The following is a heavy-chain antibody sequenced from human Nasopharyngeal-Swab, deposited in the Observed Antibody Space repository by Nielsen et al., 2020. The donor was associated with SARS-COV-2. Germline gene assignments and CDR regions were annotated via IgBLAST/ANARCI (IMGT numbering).Heavy chain of an antibody. CDR3: ARDGLDYDFWSAYFMDV. J-gene: IGHJ6*02. Sequence: GESLKISCEAYGFTCNNYNFNWVRQAQGKGLEWVSSISSSSSYIYYADSVKGRFTISRDNAKNSLYLQMNSLRAEDTAVYYCARDGLDYDFWSAYFMDVWGQGTTVTVSS. CDR2: ISSSSSYI. D-gene: IGHD3-3*01. CDR1: GFTCNNYN. V-gene: IGHV3-21*01.